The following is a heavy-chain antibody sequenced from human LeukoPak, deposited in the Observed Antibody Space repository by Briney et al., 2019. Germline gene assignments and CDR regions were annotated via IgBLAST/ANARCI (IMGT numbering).Heavy chain of an antibody. Sequence: SETLSLTCGVYGGSFSGYLWDWIRQPPGKGLEWLGEINHSGSANYHPSLKSRVTISVDTSKNQVSLNLSSVTAADTAVYYCARGATVTTGFDSWGQGTLVTVSS. CDR2: INHSGSA. J-gene: IGHJ4*02. D-gene: IGHD4-17*01. V-gene: IGHV4-34*01. CDR1: GGSFSGYL. CDR3: ARGATVTTGFDS.